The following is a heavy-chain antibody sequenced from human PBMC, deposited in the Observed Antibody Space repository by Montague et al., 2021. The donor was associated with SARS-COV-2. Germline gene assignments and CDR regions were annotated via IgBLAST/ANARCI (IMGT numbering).Heavy chain of an antibody. V-gene: IGHV1-24*01. CDR3: ATESLSVFGVVICAFHM. CDR2: FDPAHGET. Sequence: SVKVSCKVSGYTVTEAPMHWVRQAPGKGLEWMGSFDPAHGETVYAQKFQDRVTMTEDTSTDTAYMELSSLRFEDTAVYYCATESLSVFGVVICAFHMWGQGTMVTVSS. J-gene: IGHJ3*02. D-gene: IGHD3-3*01. CDR1: GYTVTEAP.